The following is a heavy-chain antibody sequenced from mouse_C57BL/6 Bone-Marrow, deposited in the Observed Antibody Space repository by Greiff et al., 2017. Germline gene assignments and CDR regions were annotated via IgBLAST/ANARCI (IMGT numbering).Heavy chain of an antibody. D-gene: IGHD6-2*01. CDR3: ARPSPFAY. J-gene: IGHJ3*01. V-gene: IGHV5-6*01. CDR2: ISSGGSYT. Sequence: EVQLVESGADLVKPGASLKLSCAASGFTFSSSGMSWVSQTPDKRLEWVATISSGGSYTYYTDSVKGRFTISRDNAKNTLYLQLSSLKSEDTAMYYCARPSPFAYWGQGTLVTVSA. CDR1: GFTFSSSG.